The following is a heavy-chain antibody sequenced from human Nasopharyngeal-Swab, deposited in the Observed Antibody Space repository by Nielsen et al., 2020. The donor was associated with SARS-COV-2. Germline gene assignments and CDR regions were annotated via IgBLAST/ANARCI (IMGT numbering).Heavy chain of an antibody. V-gene: IGHV1-2*06. J-gene: IGHJ5*02. CDR1: GYTFSDYS. Sequence: ASVKVSCKASGYTFSDYSMHWVRQAPGQGLEWMGRIDPNTGGTKYRQNFQGRVTMTRDTSTSTAYMELTGLRSDDTAVCYCAKGLTTMTTLDWLDPWGQGTLVTVSS. CDR3: AKGLTTMTTLDWLDP. D-gene: IGHD4-17*01. CDR2: IDPNTGGT.